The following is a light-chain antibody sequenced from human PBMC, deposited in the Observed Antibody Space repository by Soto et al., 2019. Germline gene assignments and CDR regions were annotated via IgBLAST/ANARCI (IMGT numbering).Light chain of an antibody. CDR2: EDQ. V-gene: IGLV6-57*01. CDR1: SGSIASNF. Sequence: NFMLTQPHSVSESPVKTVTISCTRSSGSIASNFVQWYQQRPGSSPTTVIYEDQQRPSGVPDRFSGSIHSSSNSAFLTISGLKPEDEADYCCQSDDSLTQVFGGGTKLTVL. J-gene: IGLJ3*02. CDR3: QSDDSLTQV.